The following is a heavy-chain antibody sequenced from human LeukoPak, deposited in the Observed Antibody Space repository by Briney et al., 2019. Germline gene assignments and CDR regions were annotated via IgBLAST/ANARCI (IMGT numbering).Heavy chain of an antibody. Sequence: SQTLSLTCVISGDSVSTNTAAWNWIRQSPSRGLEWLGRTQCRSKWYNSYAPSVKSRIIINPDTSKNQFSLHLSSVTPEDSAVYYCARSVVGLITVDFWGQGTLVTVSS. CDR2: TQCRSKWYN. J-gene: IGHJ4*02. D-gene: IGHD3/OR15-3a*01. CDR1: GDSVSTNTAA. CDR3: ARSVVGLITVDF. V-gene: IGHV6-1*01.